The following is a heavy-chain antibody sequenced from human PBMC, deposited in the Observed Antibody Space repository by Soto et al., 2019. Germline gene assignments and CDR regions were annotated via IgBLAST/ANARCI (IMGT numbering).Heavy chain of an antibody. D-gene: IGHD2-8*01. V-gene: IGHV4-4*02. Sequence: SETLSLTCAVSGGSISSSNWWSWVRQPPGKGLEWIGEIYHSGSTNYNPSPKSRVTISVDKSKNQFSLKLSSVTAADTAVYYCARAKRYCTNGVCYSFDYWGQGTLVTVSS. J-gene: IGHJ4*02. CDR2: IYHSGST. CDR3: ARAKRYCTNGVCYSFDY. CDR1: GGSISSSNW.